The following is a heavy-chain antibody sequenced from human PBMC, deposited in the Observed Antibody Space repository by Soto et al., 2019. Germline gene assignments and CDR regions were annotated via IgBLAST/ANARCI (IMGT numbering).Heavy chain of an antibody. CDR3: ARVCGGDCHYGMDV. V-gene: IGHV4-31*03. CDR2: IYYSGST. D-gene: IGHD2-21*02. CDR1: GGSISSGGCY. Sequence: PSETLSLTCTVSGGSISSGGCYWSWIRQHPGKGLEWIGYIYYSGSTYYNPSLKSRVTISVDTSKNQFSLKLSSVTAADTAVYYCARVCGGDCHYGMDVWGQGTTVTVSS. J-gene: IGHJ6*02.